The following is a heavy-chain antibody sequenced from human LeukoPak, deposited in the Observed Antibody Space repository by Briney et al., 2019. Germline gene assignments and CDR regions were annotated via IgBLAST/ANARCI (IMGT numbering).Heavy chain of an antibody. J-gene: IGHJ4*02. CDR2: MSSGGTYI. D-gene: IGHD3-3*01. CDR1: GFIFSTYS. V-gene: IGHV3-21*01. Sequence: GGSLRLSCAASGFIFSTYSMTWVRQAPGKGLEWVPSMSSGGTYIYYADSVRGRFTISRDNAKNSLSLVMKSLRAEDTAVYYCARDRPTGASRLFVVQWGQGTLVTVSS. CDR3: ARDRPTGASRLFVVQ.